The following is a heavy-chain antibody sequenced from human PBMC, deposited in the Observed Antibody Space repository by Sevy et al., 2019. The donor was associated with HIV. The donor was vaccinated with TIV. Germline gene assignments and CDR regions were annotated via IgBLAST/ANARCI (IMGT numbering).Heavy chain of an antibody. D-gene: IGHD6-6*01. Sequence: SETLSLTCNVSGVSITRSYWNWIRQTPGKGLEWIAFVYYTGKTNYNPSLKSRVTVSLDTSKSQFSLKLSSVTAADTAVYYCARSGAGRQFDYYYYMDVWGKGTTVTVSS. CDR1: GVSITRSY. V-gene: IGHV4-59*01. CDR3: ARSGAGRQFDYYYYMDV. CDR2: VYYTGKT. J-gene: IGHJ6*03.